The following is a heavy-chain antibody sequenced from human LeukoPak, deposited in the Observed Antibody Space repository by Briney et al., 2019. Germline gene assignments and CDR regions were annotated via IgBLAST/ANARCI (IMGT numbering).Heavy chain of an antibody. V-gene: IGHV4-59*01. J-gene: IGHJ4*02. CDR2: FYYSGST. D-gene: IGHD2-2*02. Sequence: SETLSLTCTVSGGSISSYYWSWIRQPPGKGLEWIGYFYYSGSTNYNPSLKSRVTISVDTSKNQFSLKLSSVTAADTAVYYCARESEGGYCSSTSCYTGFDYWGQGTLVTVSS. CDR3: ARESEGGYCSSTSCYTGFDY. CDR1: GGSISSYY.